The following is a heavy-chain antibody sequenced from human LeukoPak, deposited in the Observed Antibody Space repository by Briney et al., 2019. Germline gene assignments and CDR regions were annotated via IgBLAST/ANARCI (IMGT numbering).Heavy chain of an antibody. CDR3: ARGPSYYYDSSGYYEDY. Sequence: GGSLRLSCAASGFTFSSYTMNWVRQAPGKGLEWVSSISTSSSYIYYADSVKGRFTISRDNAKNSLYLQMNSLRAEDTAVYYCARGPSYYYDSSGYYEDYWGQGTLVTVSS. V-gene: IGHV3-21*01. CDR2: ISTSSSYI. D-gene: IGHD3-22*01. CDR1: GFTFSSYT. J-gene: IGHJ4*02.